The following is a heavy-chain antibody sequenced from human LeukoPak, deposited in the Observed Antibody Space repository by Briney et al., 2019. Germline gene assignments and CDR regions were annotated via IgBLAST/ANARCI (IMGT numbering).Heavy chain of an antibody. CDR2: INSDGSST. J-gene: IGHJ6*02. CDR1: GFTFSSYW. V-gene: IGHV3-74*01. CDR3: ARMITFGYGMDV. Sequence: GGSRRLSCAASGFTFSSYWMHWVRQAPGKGLVWVSRINSDGSSTSCADSVKGRFTISRDNAKNTLYLQMNSLRAEDTAVYYCARMITFGYGMDVWGQGTTVTVSS. D-gene: IGHD3-16*01.